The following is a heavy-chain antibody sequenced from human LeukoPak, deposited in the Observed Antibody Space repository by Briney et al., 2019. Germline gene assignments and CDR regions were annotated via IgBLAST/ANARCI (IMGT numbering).Heavy chain of an antibody. CDR2: IYYSGST. Sequence: SETLSLTCTVSGGSISSSSYYWGWIRQPPGKGLEWIGSIYYSGSTYYNPSLKSRITISVDTSKNQLSLKLSSVTAADTAVYYCARHSIAAADLNWFDPWGQGTLVTVSS. J-gene: IGHJ5*02. CDR3: ARHSIAAADLNWFDP. D-gene: IGHD6-13*01. V-gene: IGHV4-39*01. CDR1: GGSISSSSYY.